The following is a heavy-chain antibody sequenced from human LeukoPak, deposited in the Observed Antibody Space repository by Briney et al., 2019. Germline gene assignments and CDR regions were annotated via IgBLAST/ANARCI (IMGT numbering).Heavy chain of an antibody. CDR3: ARSETAARPLDP. CDR1: GGRFSRYD. Sequence: SEKVCCKASGGRFSRYDISWVGLGPRQGLEWKRGIIPIFGTANYAQKFQGRVTITTDESTSTAYMELSSLRSEDTAVYYCARSETAARPLDPWGQGTLVTVSS. D-gene: IGHD2-15*01. J-gene: IGHJ5*02. V-gene: IGHV1-69*05. CDR2: IIPIFGTA.